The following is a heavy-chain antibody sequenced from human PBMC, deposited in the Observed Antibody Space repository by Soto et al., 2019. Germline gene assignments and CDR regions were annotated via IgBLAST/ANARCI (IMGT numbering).Heavy chain of an antibody. CDR2: ISTYTGDT. J-gene: IGHJ6*02. Sequence: QVQLVQSGAEVRKPGASVKVSCKASGYTFSTSGMSWLRQAPGQGLEWMGWISTYTGDTNDAPKFQDRVTMTSDTSTRTVYMGLRSLRSDDTAVYYCARAGAAPYYYYGMDVWGQGTRVTVSS. D-gene: IGHD2-15*01. V-gene: IGHV1-18*01. CDR3: ARAGAAPYYYYGMDV. CDR1: GYTFSTSG.